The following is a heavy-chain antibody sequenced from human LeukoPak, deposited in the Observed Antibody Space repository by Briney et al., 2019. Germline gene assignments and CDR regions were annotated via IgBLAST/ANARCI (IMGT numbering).Heavy chain of an antibody. CDR1: GLTFSNYW. V-gene: IGHV3-7*03. Sequence: GGSLRLSCAASGLTFSNYWMDWVRQAPGKGLEWAANIKQDGSEKNYVDSVKGRFIISRDNAKNSLYLQMNTLRADDTAVYYCARDGFGTGSNWGQGTLVTVSS. J-gene: IGHJ4*02. CDR2: IKQDGSEK. CDR3: ARDGFGTGSN. D-gene: IGHD3-16*01.